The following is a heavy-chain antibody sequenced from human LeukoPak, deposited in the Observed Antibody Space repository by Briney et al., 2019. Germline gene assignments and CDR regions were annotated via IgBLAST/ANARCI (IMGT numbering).Heavy chain of an antibody. Sequence: SVKVSCKASGGTFSSYTISWVRQAPGQGLEWMGRINPILGVPNYAQKFQGRVTITADKSTSTAYMELSSLRSEDTAVYYCARGLTGYYDFWSGYYLDYWGQGTLVTVSS. CDR3: ARGLTGYYDFWSGYYLDY. J-gene: IGHJ4*02. V-gene: IGHV1-69*02. D-gene: IGHD3-3*01. CDR2: INPILGVP. CDR1: GGTFSSYT.